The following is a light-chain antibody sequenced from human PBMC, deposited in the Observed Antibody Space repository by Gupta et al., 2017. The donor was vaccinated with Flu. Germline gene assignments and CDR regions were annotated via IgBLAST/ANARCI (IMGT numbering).Light chain of an antibody. J-gene: IGLJ1*01. V-gene: IGLV2-14*01. CDR2: DVS. CDR3: SSYTSSSTFYV. CDR1: SSDVGGSNY. Sequence: QSALTQPASVSGSSGQSLTISCTGTSSDVGGSNYVSWYQQHPGKAPKLMSYDVSNRPSGVSSRFSGSKSGNTASLTISGLQAEDETDYYCSSYTSSSTFYVFGTGTKVTVL.